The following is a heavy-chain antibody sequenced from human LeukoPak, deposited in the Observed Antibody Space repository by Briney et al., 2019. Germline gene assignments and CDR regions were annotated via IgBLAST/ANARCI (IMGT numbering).Heavy chain of an antibody. CDR3: ARDGEYYFDY. CDR2: IYGSSRT. J-gene: IGHJ4*02. V-gene: IGHV3-66*01. CDR1: GFIVSSNY. Sequence: GGSLRLSCAGSGFIVSSNYMSWVRQAAGKGLEWVSVIYGSSRTYYADSVKGRFTISRDNSKNTLYLQMNSLRAEDTAVYYCARDGEYYFDYWGQGTLVTVSS.